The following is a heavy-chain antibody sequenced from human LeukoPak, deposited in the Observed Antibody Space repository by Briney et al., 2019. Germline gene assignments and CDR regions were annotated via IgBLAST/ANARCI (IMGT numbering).Heavy chain of an antibody. D-gene: IGHD3-3*01. CDR1: GYTFTDYY. V-gene: IGHV1-69-2*01. CDR3: ATMLSYDFWSLVGVSVP. CDR2: VDPEDGET. J-gene: IGHJ5*02. Sequence: GATVKISCKVSGYTFTDYYMHWVQQAPGKVLEWMGLVDPEDGETIYAEKFQGRVTITADTSTDTAYMELSGLRSEDTAVYYCATMLSYDFWSLVGVSVPWGQGTLVTVSS.